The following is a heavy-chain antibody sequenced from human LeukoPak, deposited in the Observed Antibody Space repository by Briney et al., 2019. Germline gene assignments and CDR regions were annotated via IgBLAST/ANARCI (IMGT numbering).Heavy chain of an antibody. D-gene: IGHD2/OR15-2a*01. CDR1: GGSFSGYY. CDR2: INHSGST. Sequence: PSETLSLTCAVYGGSFSGYYWSWIRQPPGKGLEWIGEINHSGSTNYNPSLKSRVTISMDTSKNQISLTVTSVTAADTAVYYCARNPFSSPFDFWGQGTLVAVSS. V-gene: IGHV4-34*01. CDR3: ARNPFSSPFDF. J-gene: IGHJ4*02.